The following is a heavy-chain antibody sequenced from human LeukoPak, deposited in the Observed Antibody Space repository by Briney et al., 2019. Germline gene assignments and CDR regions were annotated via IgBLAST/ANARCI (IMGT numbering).Heavy chain of an antibody. V-gene: IGHV3-73*01. CDR2: IRSKAHNHAT. D-gene: IGHD2-15*01. J-gene: IGHJ5*02. Sequence: GGSLRLSCAASGFTFSGSAMHWVRQAPGKGLEWVGRIRSKAHNHATAYAASVKGRFTISRDDSKNTAYLQMNSLKIEDTAVYYCTLRDTPSWFDPWGQGTLVTVSS. CDR1: GFTFSGSA. CDR3: TLRDTPSWFDP.